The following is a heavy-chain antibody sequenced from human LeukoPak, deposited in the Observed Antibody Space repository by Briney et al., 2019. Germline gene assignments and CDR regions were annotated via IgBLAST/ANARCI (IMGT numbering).Heavy chain of an antibody. Sequence: GGSLRLSCTASGFSFDDYAMHWVRQAPGRGLEWGSGISWNSGSIGYADSLRDRFTISRDNAKRSLYLQMNSLRPEDTALYYCAKDMTRGLPFHYYSGLDVWGQGTTVTVSS. J-gene: IGHJ6*02. D-gene: IGHD3-10*01. V-gene: IGHV3-9*01. CDR1: GFSFDDYA. CDR2: ISWNSGSI. CDR3: AKDMTRGLPFHYYSGLDV.